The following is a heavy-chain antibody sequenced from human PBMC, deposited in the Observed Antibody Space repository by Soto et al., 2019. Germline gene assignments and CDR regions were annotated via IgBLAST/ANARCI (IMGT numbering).Heavy chain of an antibody. Sequence: QVQLVESGGGVVQPGRSLRLSCAASGFTFSSYATHWVRQAPGKGLEWVAVISYDGSNKYYADSVKGRFTISRDNSKNTLYLQMNSLRAEDTAVYYCARDRAGTTWEVGYWGQGTLVTVSS. V-gene: IGHV3-30-3*01. CDR2: ISYDGSNK. CDR1: GFTFSSYA. J-gene: IGHJ4*02. CDR3: ARDRAGTTWEVGY. D-gene: IGHD1-7*01.